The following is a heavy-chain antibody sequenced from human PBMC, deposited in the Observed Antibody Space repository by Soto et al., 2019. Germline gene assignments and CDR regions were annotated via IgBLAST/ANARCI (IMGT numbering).Heavy chain of an antibody. CDR3: ARDRHCSSTSCPPYYYYYGMDV. J-gene: IGHJ6*02. Sequence: ASVKVSCKASGYTFTGYYMHWVRQAPGQGLEWMGWINPNSGGTNYAQKFQGWVTMTRDTSISTAYMELSRLRSDDTAVYYCARDRHCSSTSCPPYYYYYGMDVWGQGTTVTVSS. D-gene: IGHD2-2*01. CDR2: INPNSGGT. V-gene: IGHV1-2*04. CDR1: GYTFTGYY.